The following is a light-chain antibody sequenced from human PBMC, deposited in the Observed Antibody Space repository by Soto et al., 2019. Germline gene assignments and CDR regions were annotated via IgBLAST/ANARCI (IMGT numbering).Light chain of an antibody. CDR1: QSIKSW. Sequence: IQMTQSPSTLSASVGDRVTVTCRASQSIKSWLAWYQQKPGKAPKLLIYEASSLESGVPSRFGGSGSGTEFTLTISSLQPDDFATYYCQQYNTYSWPFGQGTKVDI. CDR3: QQYNTYSWP. V-gene: IGKV1-5*03. J-gene: IGKJ1*01. CDR2: EAS.